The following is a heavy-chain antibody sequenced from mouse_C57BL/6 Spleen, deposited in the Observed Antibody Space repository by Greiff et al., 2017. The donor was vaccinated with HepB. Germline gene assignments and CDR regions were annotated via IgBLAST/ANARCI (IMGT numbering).Heavy chain of an antibody. J-gene: IGHJ1*03. CDR1: GFTFSSYA. CDR3: ARDRGNYGWYFDV. CDR2: ISDGGSYT. V-gene: IGHV5-4*01. Sequence: EVMLVESGGGLVKPGGSLKLSCAASGFTFSSYAVSWVRQTPEKRLEWVATISDGGSYTYYPDNVKGRFTISRDNAKNNLYLQMSHLKSEDTAMYYCARDRGNYGWYFDVWGTGTTVTVSS. D-gene: IGHD2-1*01.